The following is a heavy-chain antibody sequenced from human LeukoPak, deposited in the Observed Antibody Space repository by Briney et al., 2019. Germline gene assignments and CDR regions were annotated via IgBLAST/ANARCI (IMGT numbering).Heavy chain of an antibody. Sequence: ASVKVSCKASGYTFTGYYMHWVRQAPGQGLEWMGWINPNSGGTNYAQKLQGRVTMTTDTSTSTAYMELRSLRSDDTAVYYCARDGAGVDPNDYWGQGTLVTVSS. CDR1: GYTFTGYY. J-gene: IGHJ4*02. CDR2: INPNSGGT. D-gene: IGHD5-12*01. V-gene: IGHV1-2*02. CDR3: ARDGAGVDPNDY.